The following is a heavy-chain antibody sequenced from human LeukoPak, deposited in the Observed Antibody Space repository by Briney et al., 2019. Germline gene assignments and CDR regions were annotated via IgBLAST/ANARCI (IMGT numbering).Heavy chain of an antibody. CDR2: IGTAGDT. CDR1: GFTFSSYD. Sequence: PGGSLRLSCAASGFTFSSYDMHWVRQATGKGLEWVAAIGTAGDTYYPGSVKGRFTISRENAKNSLYLQMNSLRAGDTAVYYCATGGGLSGSYYWGIDYWGQGTLVTVSS. D-gene: IGHD1-26*01. J-gene: IGHJ4*02. V-gene: IGHV3-13*01. CDR3: ATGGGLSGSYYWGIDY.